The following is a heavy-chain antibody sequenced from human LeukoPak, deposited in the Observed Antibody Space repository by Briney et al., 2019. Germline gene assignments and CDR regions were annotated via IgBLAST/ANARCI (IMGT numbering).Heavy chain of an antibody. CDR2: IYYSGST. CDR3: ARGYCGGDCYLPDWFDP. CDR1: GVSISSYY. D-gene: IGHD2-21*02. V-gene: IGHV4-59*01. J-gene: IGHJ5*02. Sequence: SETLSLTCTVSGVSISSYYWSWIRQPPGKGLEWIGYIYYSGSTNYNPSLKSRVTISVDTSKNQFSLKLSSVTAADTAAYYCARGYCGGDCYLPDWFDPWGQGTLVTVSS.